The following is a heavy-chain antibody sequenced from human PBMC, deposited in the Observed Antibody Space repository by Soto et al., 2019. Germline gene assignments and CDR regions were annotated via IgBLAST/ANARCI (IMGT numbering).Heavy chain of an antibody. CDR2: LYWDDDK. CDR1: GFSLTTLGVG. CDR3: SYRTTTRTWWFDP. D-gene: IGHD2-2*01. V-gene: IGHV2-5*02. Sequence: HITLKESGPTLVKPTQTLTLTCTFSGFSLTTLGVGGGWISPPPGEALEWLALLYWDDDKRYSPSLKGRPTITKDTAEKPVVLTMTNMDHAETAAAFGSYRTTTRTWWFDPWGQGTLVTVSS. J-gene: IGHJ5*02.